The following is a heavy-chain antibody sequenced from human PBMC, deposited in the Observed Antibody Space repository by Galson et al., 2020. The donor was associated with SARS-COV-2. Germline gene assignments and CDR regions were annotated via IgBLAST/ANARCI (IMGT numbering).Heavy chain of an antibody. Sequence: ASVKVSCKASGYTFTSYGISWVRQAPGQGLEWMGWISAYNGNTNYAQKLQGRVTMTTDTSTSTAYMELRSLRSDDTAVYYCARVDGITIFGVVIIPGYYYGMDVWGQGTTVTVSS. CDR2: ISAYNGNT. V-gene: IGHV1-18*04. CDR1: GYTFTSYG. J-gene: IGHJ6*02. CDR3: ARVDGITIFGVVIIPGYYYGMDV. D-gene: IGHD3-3*01.